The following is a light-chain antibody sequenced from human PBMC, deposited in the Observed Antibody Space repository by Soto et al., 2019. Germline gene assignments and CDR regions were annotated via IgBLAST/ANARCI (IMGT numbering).Light chain of an antibody. CDR1: RTDVDGHDY. Sequence: QSVLAQPASVSGSPGQSITISCTGTRTDVDGHDYASWYQQHPGQAPKLIIFDVHNRPSGVSSRFSGSKSGDTASLTISGLQAEDDGDYYCGSYTASAPFYVFGTGTKVTVL. CDR3: GSYTASAPFYV. CDR2: DVH. J-gene: IGLJ1*01. V-gene: IGLV2-14*03.